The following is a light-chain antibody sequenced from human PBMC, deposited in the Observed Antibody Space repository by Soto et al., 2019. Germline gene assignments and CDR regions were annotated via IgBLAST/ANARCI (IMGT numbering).Light chain of an antibody. CDR2: EVS. CDR3: SSSTTSSSL. V-gene: IGLV2-14*01. Sequence: QSALTQPASVSGSPGQSISISGTGTSSDIGGYNFVSWYQQHPGKAPKVVIYEVSNRPSGISNRFSGSKSGNTASLTISGLQAEDEADYYCSSSTTSSSLFGTGTKLTVL. CDR1: SSDIGGYNF. J-gene: IGLJ1*01.